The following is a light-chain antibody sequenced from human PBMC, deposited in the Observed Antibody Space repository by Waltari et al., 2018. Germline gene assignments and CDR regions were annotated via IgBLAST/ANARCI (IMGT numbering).Light chain of an antibody. CDR3: AAWDESLNGVV. J-gene: IGLJ2*01. CDR2: RNN. CDR1: ISSIGSNP. V-gene: IGLV1-44*01. Sequence: QRVTISCSGSISSIGSNPVNWYQQLPGTAPKLIVYRNNRRPSGVPDRFSGSGSGTSASLAISGLRSEDEADYYCAAWDESLNGVVFGGGTKLTVL.